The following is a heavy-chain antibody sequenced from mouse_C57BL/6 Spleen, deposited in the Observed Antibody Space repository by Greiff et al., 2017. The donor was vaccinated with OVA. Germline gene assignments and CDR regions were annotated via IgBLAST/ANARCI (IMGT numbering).Heavy chain of an antibody. V-gene: IGHV1-20*01. Sequence: EVQLQQSGPELVKPGDSVKISCKASGYSFTGYFMNWVMQSHGKSLEWIGRINPYNGDTFYNQKFKGKATLTVDKSSSTAHMELRSLTSEDSAVYYCARGDYGSSYFDYWGQGTTLTVSS. CDR2: INPYNGDT. CDR1: GYSFTGYF. J-gene: IGHJ2*01. D-gene: IGHD1-1*01. CDR3: ARGDYGSSYFDY.